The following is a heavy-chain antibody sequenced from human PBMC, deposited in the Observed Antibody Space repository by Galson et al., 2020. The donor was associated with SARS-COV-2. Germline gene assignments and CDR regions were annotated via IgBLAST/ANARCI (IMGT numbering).Heavy chain of an antibody. CDR2: IYYSGST. J-gene: IGHJ4*02. Sequence: AWETLSLTCTVSGGSISSYYWSWIRQPPGKGLEWIGYIYYSGSTNYNPSLKSRVTISVDTSKNEFSLKLNSVTAADTAVYYCARTDYRGYSYGYGWGNFDYWGQGTLVTVSS. D-gene: IGHD5-18*01. V-gene: IGHV4-59*01. CDR1: GGSISSYY. CDR3: ARTDYRGYSYGYGWGNFDY.